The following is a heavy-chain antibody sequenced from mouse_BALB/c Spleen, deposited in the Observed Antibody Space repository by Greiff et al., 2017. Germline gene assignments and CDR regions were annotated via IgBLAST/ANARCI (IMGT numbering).Heavy chain of an antibody. J-gene: IGHJ3*01. CDR3: ATPYGSSYWFAY. D-gene: IGHD1-1*01. Sequence: VQRVESGPGLVAPSQSLSITCTVSGFSLTSYGVHWVRQPPGKGLEWLGVIWAGGSTNYNSALMSRLSISKDNSKSQVFLKMNSLQTDDTAMYYCATPYGSSYWFAYWGQGTLVTVSA. V-gene: IGHV2-9*02. CDR2: IWAGGST. CDR1: GFSLTSYG.